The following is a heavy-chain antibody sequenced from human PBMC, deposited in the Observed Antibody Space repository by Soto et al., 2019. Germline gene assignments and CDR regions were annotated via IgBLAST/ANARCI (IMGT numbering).Heavy chain of an antibody. Sequence: ASVKVSCKASGYTFTSYGIIWVRQAPGQGLEWMGWISAYNGNTNYAQKLQCRVTMTSDTSTSTAYMELRSLRSDDTAVYYCARAITFGGVIVPGYMDVWGKGTTVTVSS. CDR3: ARAITFGGVIVPGYMDV. J-gene: IGHJ6*03. CDR2: ISAYNGNT. V-gene: IGHV1-18*01. CDR1: GYTFTSYG. D-gene: IGHD3-16*02.